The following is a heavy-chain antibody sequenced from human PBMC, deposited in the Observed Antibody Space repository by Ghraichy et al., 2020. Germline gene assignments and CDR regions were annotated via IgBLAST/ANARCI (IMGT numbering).Heavy chain of an antibody. CDR1: GGSISSGGYY. CDR3: ARGKWGYSGYSFDY. J-gene: IGHJ4*02. Sequence: SETLSLTCTVSGGSISSGGYYWSWIRQHPGKGLEWIGYIYYSGSTYYNPSLKSRVTISVDTSKNQFSLKLSSVTAADTAVYYCARGKWGYSGYSFDYWGQGTLVTVSS. V-gene: IGHV4-31*03. CDR2: IYYSGST. D-gene: IGHD5-12*01.